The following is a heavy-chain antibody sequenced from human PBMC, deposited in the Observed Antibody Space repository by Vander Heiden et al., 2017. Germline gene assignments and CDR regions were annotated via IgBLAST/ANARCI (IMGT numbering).Heavy chain of an antibody. CDR3: TTGGSYSAFDI. V-gene: IGHV3-15*07. J-gene: IGHJ3*02. CDR2: IKSKAEGGAT. D-gene: IGHD1-26*01. CDR1: GFTFTNAW. Sequence: EVELVESGGGWVKPGGAIRVSWAASGFTFTNAWMNWVRQSPRKGLEWVGRIKSKAEGGATDYAAPVKGRFTISRDDSENTVYLQMNSLKSEDTAVYYCTTGGSYSAFDIWGQGTMVTVSS.